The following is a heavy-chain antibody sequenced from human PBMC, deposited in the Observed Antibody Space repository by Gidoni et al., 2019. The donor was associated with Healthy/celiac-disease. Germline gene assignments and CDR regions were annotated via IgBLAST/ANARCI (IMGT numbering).Heavy chain of an antibody. J-gene: IGHJ3*02. Sequence: LPISRDNSKNTLYLQMNSLRAEDTAVYYCAKGGAGGDYVGDAFDIWGQGTMVTVSS. V-gene: IGHV3-23*01. CDR3: AKGGAGGDYVGDAFDI. D-gene: IGHD4-17*01.